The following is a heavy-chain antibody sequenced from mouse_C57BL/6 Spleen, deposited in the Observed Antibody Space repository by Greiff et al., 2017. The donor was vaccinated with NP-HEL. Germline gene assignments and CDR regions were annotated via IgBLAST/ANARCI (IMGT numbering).Heavy chain of an antibody. D-gene: IGHD2-2*01. J-gene: IGHJ1*03. CDR3: ARVWLRRRYFDV. CDR2: INPNNGGT. Sequence: EVQLQQSGPELVKPGASVKIPCKASGYTFTDYNMDWVKQSHGKSLEWIGDINPNNGGTIYNQKFKGKATLTVDKSSSTAYMELRSLTSEDTAVYYCARVWLRRRYFDVWGTGTTVTVSS. CDR1: GYTFTDYN. V-gene: IGHV1-18*01.